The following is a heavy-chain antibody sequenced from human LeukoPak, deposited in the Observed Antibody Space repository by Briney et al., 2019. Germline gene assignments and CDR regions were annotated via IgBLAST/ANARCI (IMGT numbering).Heavy chain of an antibody. CDR3: ARSGNSYNYGPFDY. CDR1: EFTVSTNY. Sequence: GGSLRLSCAASEFTVSTNYMSWVRQAPGKGPEWVSVIYGVGSTDSADSVKGRFTISRDNSKNTLYLQMNSLRAEDTAVYYCARSGNSYNYGPFDYWGPGTLVTVSS. D-gene: IGHD5-24*01. V-gene: IGHV3-53*01. CDR2: IYGVGST. J-gene: IGHJ4*02.